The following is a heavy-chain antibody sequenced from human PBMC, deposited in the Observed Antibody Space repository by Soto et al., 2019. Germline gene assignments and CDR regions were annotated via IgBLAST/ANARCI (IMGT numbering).Heavy chain of an antibody. CDR3: AREWRVMVRGVYYYYYGMDV. D-gene: IGHD3-10*01. V-gene: IGHV6-1*01. Sequence: PSQTLSLTCAISGDSVSSNSAAWNWIRQSPSRGLEWLGRTYYRSKWYNDYAVSVKSRITINPDTSKNQFSLQLNSVTPEDTAVYYCAREWRVMVRGVYYYYYGMDVWGQGTTVTISS. CDR2: TYYRSKWYN. CDR1: GDSVSSNSAA. J-gene: IGHJ6*02.